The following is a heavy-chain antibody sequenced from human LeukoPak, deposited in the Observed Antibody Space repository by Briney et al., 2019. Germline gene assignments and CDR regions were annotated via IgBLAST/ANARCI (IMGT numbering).Heavy chain of an antibody. Sequence: ASVKVSCKASGYTFTDYYMHWVRQAPGQGLEWMGWISPNSGETSYAQKVQGRVTMTRDTSIRTAYMEVHSLRPDDTAVFYCARDGNFDYWGQGTLVTVSS. CDR3: ARDGNFDY. V-gene: IGHV1-2*02. CDR2: ISPNSGET. D-gene: IGHD1-1*01. J-gene: IGHJ4*02. CDR1: GYTFTDYY.